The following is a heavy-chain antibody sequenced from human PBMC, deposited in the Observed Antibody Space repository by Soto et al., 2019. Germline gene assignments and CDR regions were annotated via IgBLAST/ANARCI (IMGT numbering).Heavy chain of an antibody. CDR2: ISSSSSYI. V-gene: IGHV3-21*01. Sequence: PGGSLRLSCAASGFTFSSYSMNWVRQAPGKGLEWVSSISSSSSYIYYADSVKGRFTISRDNAKNSLYLRMNSLRAEDTAVYYCARMGMQQPYYYYGMDVWGQGTTVTVSS. CDR3: ARMGMQQPYYYYGMDV. J-gene: IGHJ6*02. CDR1: GFTFSSYS. D-gene: IGHD6-13*01.